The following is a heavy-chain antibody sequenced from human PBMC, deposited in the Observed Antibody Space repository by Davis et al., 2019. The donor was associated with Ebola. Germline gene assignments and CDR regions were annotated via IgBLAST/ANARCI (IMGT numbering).Heavy chain of an antibody. CDR2: ISSSGSYI. D-gene: IGHD1-7*01. J-gene: IGHJ3*02. CDR3: AGDRAGINGNTCAFDI. V-gene: IGHV3-21*01. Sequence: PGGSLRLSCAASGFTFSSYSMNWVRQAPGKGLEWVSSISSSGSYIYYADSVKGRFTIPRDNAKNSLYLQMNSLRAEDTAVYYCAGDRAGINGNTCAFDIWGQGTMVTVSS. CDR1: GFTFSSYS.